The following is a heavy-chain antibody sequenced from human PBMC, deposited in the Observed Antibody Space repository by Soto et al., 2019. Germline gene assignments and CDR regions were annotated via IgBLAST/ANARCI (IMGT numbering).Heavy chain of an antibody. D-gene: IGHD2-2*01. V-gene: IGHV3-23*01. CDR1: GFTFSSYA. J-gene: IGHJ6*02. Sequence: GGSLRLSCAASGFTFSSYAMSWVRQAPGKGLEWVSAISGSGGSTYYADSVKGRFTISRDNSKNTLYLQMNSLRAEDTAVYYCASRYCSSTSCRAKYYYYHYGMAVWGQGTSVTVSS. CDR3: ASRYCSSTSCRAKYYYYHYGMAV. CDR2: ISGSGGST.